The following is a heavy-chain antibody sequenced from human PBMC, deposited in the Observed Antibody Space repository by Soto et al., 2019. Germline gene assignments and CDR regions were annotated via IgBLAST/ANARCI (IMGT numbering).Heavy chain of an antibody. V-gene: IGHV3-53*01. D-gene: IGHD2-21*02. CDR3: AIAAVTAPDY. CDR2: IYSGGST. CDR1: GFTVSSKY. J-gene: IGHJ4*02. Sequence: EVQLVESGGGLIQPGGSLRLSCAASGFTVSSKYMTWVRQAPGKGLEWVSVIYSGGSTYYADSVKGRFTISRDNSKNTVYLQMNSLRADDTAVYYCAIAAVTAPDYWGQGTLVTVSS.